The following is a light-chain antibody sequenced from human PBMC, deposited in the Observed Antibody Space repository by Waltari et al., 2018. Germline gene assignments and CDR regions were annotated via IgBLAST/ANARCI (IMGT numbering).Light chain of an antibody. CDR3: QHYVKLPVT. V-gene: IGKV3-20*01. Sequence: SCRASQSVGRSLAWYQQKPGQAPRLIIFGASNRATGVPDRFSGIGSGTDFSLTISRLEPEDLAVYFCQHYVKLPVTFGQGTKVEIK. J-gene: IGKJ1*01. CDR1: QSVGRS. CDR2: GAS.